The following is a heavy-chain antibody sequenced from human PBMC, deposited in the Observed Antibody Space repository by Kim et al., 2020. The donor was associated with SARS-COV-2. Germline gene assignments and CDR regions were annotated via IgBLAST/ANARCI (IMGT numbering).Heavy chain of an antibody. J-gene: IGHJ4*02. D-gene: IGHD6-19*01. V-gene: IGHV3-33*01. CDR3: ARDLGFSSDGSGY. Sequence: YADSVKSRFTSSRDNSKTTLCLQMNSLRAEDTAVYYCARDLGFSSDGSGYWGQGTLVTVSS.